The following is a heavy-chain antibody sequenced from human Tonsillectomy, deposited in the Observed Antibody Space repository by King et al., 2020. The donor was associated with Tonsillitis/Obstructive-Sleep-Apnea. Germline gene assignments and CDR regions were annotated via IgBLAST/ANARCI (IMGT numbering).Heavy chain of an antibody. V-gene: IGHV3-20*04. J-gene: IGHJ5*02. CDR1: GFTFDDYG. Sequence: VQLVESGGGVVRPGGSLRLSCAASGFTFDDYGMSWVRQAPGKGLEWVSGINWNGGSTGYADSVKGRFTISRDNAKNSLYLQMNSLRAEDTALYYCASDSARLPYCGGDCYSWFDPWGQGTLLTVSS. CDR2: INWNGGST. D-gene: IGHD2-21*01. CDR3: ASDSARLPYCGGDCYSWFDP.